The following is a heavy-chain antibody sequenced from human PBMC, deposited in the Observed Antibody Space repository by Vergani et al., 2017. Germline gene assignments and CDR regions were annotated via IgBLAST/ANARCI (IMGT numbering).Heavy chain of an antibody. CDR1: GGSISSSSYY. CDR2: IYYSGST. J-gene: IGHJ4*02. D-gene: IGHD6-19*01. CDR3: ARDLSSGWYFGPLDTNYYFDY. V-gene: IGHV4-61*05. Sequence: QLQLQESGPGLVKPSETLSLTCTVSGGSISSSSYYWGWIRQPPGKGLEWIGYIYYSGSTNYNPSLKSRVTISVDTSKNQFSLKLSSVTAADTAVYYCARDLSSGWYFGPLDTNYYFDYWGQGTLVTVSS.